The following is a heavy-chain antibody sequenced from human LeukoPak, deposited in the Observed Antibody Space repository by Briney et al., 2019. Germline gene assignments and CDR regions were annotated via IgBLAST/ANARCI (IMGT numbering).Heavy chain of an antibody. CDR1: GYTFSSYG. Sequence: GASVKVSCKASGYTFSSYGISWVRQAPGQGLEWMGWISAYNGNTKYAQKLQGRVTMTTDTSTSTAYMELRSLRSDDTAVYYCARDKGKWEHLRCFDYWGQGTLVTVSS. CDR2: ISAYNGNT. D-gene: IGHD1-26*01. J-gene: IGHJ4*02. V-gene: IGHV1-18*01. CDR3: ARDKGKWEHLRCFDY.